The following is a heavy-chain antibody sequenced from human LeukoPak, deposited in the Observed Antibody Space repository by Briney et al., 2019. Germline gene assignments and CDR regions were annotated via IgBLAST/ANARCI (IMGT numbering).Heavy chain of an antibody. CDR1: GFTFSNYV. D-gene: IGHD3-22*01. CDR2: ITGSGGDT. J-gene: IGHJ4*02. Sequence: GGSLRLSCVASGFTFSNYVMTWVRQAPGKGLEWVSTITGSGGDTFYPNSVKGRFTISRDNSKNTLYLQMNSLRAEDTAVYYCAKDRGIVVVTPFDYWGQGTLVTVSS. V-gene: IGHV3-23*01. CDR3: AKDRGIVVVTPFDY.